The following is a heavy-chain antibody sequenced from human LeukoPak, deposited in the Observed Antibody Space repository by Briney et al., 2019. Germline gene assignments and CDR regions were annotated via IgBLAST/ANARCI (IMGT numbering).Heavy chain of an antibody. D-gene: IGHD2-2*02. CDR1: GYTFTSYG. CDR2: ISAYNGNT. V-gene: IGHV1-18*03. J-gene: IGHJ4*02. CDR3: TLYNY. Sequence: ASVKVSCKASGYTFTSYGISWVRQAPGQGLEWMGWISAYNGNTNYSQEFQGRVTITRDTSATTAYMELSSLRSDDMAVYYCTLYNYWGQGTLVTVSS.